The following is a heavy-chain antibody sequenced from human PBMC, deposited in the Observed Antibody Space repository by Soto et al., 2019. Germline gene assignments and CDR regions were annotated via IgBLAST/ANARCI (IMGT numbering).Heavy chain of an antibody. Sequence: GGSLRHSCADSGFTFTRYSMNWVRQAPGKGLEWVSSISSTTNYIYYVTSMKGRCTISRYHGKNSLYLEMNILRAVDTAEYYCARESEDITSIFDCWGNGTQVSVCS. CDR1: GFTFTRYS. V-gene: IGHV3-21*06. CDR3: ARESEDITSIFDC. CDR2: ISSTTNYI. J-gene: IGHJ4*01.